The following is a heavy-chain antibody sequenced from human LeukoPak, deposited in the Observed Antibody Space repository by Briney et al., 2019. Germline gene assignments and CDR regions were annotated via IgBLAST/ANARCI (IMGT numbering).Heavy chain of an antibody. CDR3: ARFPRTIPSPVADIDAFDI. J-gene: IGHJ3*02. D-gene: IGHD2-15*01. V-gene: IGHV4-4*02. CDR1: GGSISSSNW. CDR2: IYHSGST. Sequence: PSETLSLTCAVSGGSISSSNWWSWVRQPPGKGLEWIGEIYHSGSTNYNPSLKSRVTISVDKSKNQFSLKLSSVTAADTAVYYCARFPRTIPSPVADIDAFDIWGQGTMVTVSS.